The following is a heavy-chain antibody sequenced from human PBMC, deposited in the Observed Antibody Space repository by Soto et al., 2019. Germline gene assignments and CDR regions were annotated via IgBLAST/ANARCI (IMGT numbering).Heavy chain of an antibody. Sequence: GGSLRLSCAASGFTFSSYGMRWVRQAPGKGLEWVAVISYDGSNKYYADSVKGRFTISRDNSKNTLYLQMNSLRAEDTAVYFCSKERHDYGDYVDYYYGMDVWGQGTTVTVSS. J-gene: IGHJ6*02. CDR1: GFTFSSYG. V-gene: IGHV3-30*18. D-gene: IGHD4-17*01. CDR2: ISYDGSNK. CDR3: SKERHDYGDYVDYYYGMDV.